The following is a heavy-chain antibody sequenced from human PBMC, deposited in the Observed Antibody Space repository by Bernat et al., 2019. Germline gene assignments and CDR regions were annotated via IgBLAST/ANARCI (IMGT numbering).Heavy chain of an antibody. CDR3: AQRDDRDDYGDPPAADYYYMDV. J-gene: IGHJ6*03. Sequence: EVQLVESGGGLVQPGGSLRLSCAASGFTFSSYAMSWVRQAPGKGLEWVSAISGSGGSTYYADSVKGRFTISRDNSKNTLYLQMNSLRAEDTAVYYCAQRDDRDDYGDPPAADYYYMDVWGKGTTVTVSS. D-gene: IGHD4-17*01. V-gene: IGHV3-23*04. CDR2: ISGSGGST. CDR1: GFTFSSYA.